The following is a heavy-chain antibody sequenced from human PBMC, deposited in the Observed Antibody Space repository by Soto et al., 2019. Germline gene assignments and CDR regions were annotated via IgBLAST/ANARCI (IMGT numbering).Heavy chain of an antibody. CDR1: GFTFSSYA. CDR2: ISGSGGST. CDR3: AKGKADPYYDSSGYYSPHLFICEY. J-gene: IGHJ4*02. Sequence: GGSLRLSCAASGFTFSSYAMSWVRQAPGKGLEWVSAISGSGGSTYYADSVKGRFTISRDNSKNTLYLQMNSLRAEDTAVYYCAKGKADPYYDSSGYYSPHLFICEYWGQGTLVTVSS. V-gene: IGHV3-23*01. D-gene: IGHD3-22*01.